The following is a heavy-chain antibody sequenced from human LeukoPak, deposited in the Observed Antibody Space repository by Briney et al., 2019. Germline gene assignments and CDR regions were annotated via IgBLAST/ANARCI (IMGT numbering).Heavy chain of an antibody. D-gene: IGHD6-13*01. J-gene: IGHJ4*02. V-gene: IGHV3-23*01. CDR3: AKDQYSSNWYGSRAGY. CDR1: GFTFSSYA. CDR2: ISGSGGST. Sequence: QPGGSLRLSCAASGFTFSSYAMSWVRQAPGKGLEWVSAISGSGGSTYSADSVKGRFTISRDNSKNTLYLQMNRLRAEDTAVYYCAKDQYSSNWYGSRAGYWGQGTLVTVSS.